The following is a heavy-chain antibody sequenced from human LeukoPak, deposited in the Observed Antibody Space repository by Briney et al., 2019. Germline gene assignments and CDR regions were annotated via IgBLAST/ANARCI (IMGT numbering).Heavy chain of an antibody. CDR2: IYHSGST. D-gene: IGHD3-10*01. CDR1: GGSISSSNW. V-gene: IGHV4-4*02. CDR3: ARDGNRMVRGLYGMDV. Sequence: PSGTLSLTCAVSGGSISSSNWWSWVRQPPGKGLEWIGEIYHSGSTNYNPSLKSRVTISVDKSKNQFSLKLSSVTAADTAVYYCARDGNRMVRGLYGMDVWGQGTTVTVSS. J-gene: IGHJ6*02.